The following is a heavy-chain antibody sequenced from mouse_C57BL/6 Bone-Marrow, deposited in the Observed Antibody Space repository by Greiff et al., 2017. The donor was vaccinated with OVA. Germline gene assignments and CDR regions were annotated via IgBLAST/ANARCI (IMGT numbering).Heavy chain of an antibody. J-gene: IGHJ2*01. CDR2: IDPSDSYT. CDR1: GYTFTSYW. Sequence: QVQLQQPGAELVKPGASVKLSCKASGYTFTSYWMQWVKQRPGQGLEWIGEIDPSDSYTNYNQKFKGKATLTVDTSSSTAYMQLSSLTSEDSAVYYCARDGNPYFDDWGKGTTLTVSS. D-gene: IGHD2-1*01. V-gene: IGHV1-50*01. CDR3: ARDGNPYFDD.